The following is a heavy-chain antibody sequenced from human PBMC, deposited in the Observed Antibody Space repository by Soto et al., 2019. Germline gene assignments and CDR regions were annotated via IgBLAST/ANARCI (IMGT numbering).Heavy chain of an antibody. Sequence: GESLKISCKGSGSSFTSYWIGWVRQMPGKGLDWMGIIYPGDSDTRSSQSFQGQVTISADKSISTAYLQWSSLKASDTSMYYCSRHYYDFWSGYFYYYYGMDVWGQGTTVTVSS. V-gene: IGHV5-51*01. CDR3: SRHYYDFWSGYFYYYYGMDV. J-gene: IGHJ6*02. D-gene: IGHD3-3*01. CDR2: IYPGDSDT. CDR1: GSSFTSYW.